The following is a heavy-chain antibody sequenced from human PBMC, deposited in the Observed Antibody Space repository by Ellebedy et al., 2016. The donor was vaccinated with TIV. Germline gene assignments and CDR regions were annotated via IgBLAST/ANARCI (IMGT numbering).Heavy chain of an antibody. D-gene: IGHD6-19*01. CDR2: IKQDGSEK. CDR1: GFTFSSYW. J-gene: IGHJ4*02. CDR3: AKGGSSGWYPPFDY. Sequence: GESLKISCAASGFTFSSYWMSWVRQAPGKGLEWVANIKQDGSEKYYVDSVKGRFTISRDNAKNSLYLQMNSLRAEDTAVYYCAKGGSSGWYPPFDYWGQGTLITVSS. V-gene: IGHV3-7*01.